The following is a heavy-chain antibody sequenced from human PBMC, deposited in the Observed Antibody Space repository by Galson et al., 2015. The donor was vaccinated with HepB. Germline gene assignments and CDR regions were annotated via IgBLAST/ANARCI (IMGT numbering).Heavy chain of an antibody. D-gene: IGHD5-12*01. CDR1: GFTFRSYG. CDR2: IRYDGSNK. J-gene: IGHJ4*02. Sequence: CAASGFTFRSYGMHWVRQAPGKGLEWVAFIRYDGSNKYYADSVKGRFTISRDNSKNTLYLQMNSLRAEDTAVYYCAKDHSPTIGPFDYWGQGTLVTVSS. V-gene: IGHV3-30*02. CDR3: AKDHSPTIGPFDY.